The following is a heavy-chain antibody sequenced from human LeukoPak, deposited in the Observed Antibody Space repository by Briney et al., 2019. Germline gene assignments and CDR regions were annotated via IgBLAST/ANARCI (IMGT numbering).Heavy chain of an antibody. CDR1: GLTFNVYA. CDR3: AREVDTAMVP. Sequence: GGSLRLSCAASGLTFNVYALSWVRQAPGKGLEWVSTISASGRSTYYADSVKGRFSISRDNSNNTLFLQLSSLRAEDTATYYCAREVDTAMVPWGQGTLVTVSS. D-gene: IGHD5-18*01. V-gene: IGHV3-23*01. CDR2: ISASGRST. J-gene: IGHJ5*02.